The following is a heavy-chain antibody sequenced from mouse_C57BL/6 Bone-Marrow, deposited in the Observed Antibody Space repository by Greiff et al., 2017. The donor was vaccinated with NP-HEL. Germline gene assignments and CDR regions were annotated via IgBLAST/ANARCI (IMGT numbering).Heavy chain of an antibody. CDR1: GYTFTSYW. Sequence: QVQLQQPGAELVMPGASVKLSCKASGYTFTSYWMHWVKQRPGQGLEWIGEIDPSDSYTNYNQKFKGKSTLTVGKSSSTAYMQLSSLTSEDSAVYYCARSDYYGSSPWYFDVWGTGTTVTVSS. CDR2: IDPSDSYT. D-gene: IGHD1-1*01. V-gene: IGHV1-69*01. CDR3: ARSDYYGSSPWYFDV. J-gene: IGHJ1*03.